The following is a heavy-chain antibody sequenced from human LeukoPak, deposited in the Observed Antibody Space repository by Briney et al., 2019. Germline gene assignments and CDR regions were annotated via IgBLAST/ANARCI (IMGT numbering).Heavy chain of an antibody. D-gene: IGHD3-22*01. J-gene: IGHJ4*02. V-gene: IGHV3-23*01. CDR3: ASGYYDSSGLFFDY. CDR1: GFTFSSYA. CDR2: NSGSGDYT. Sequence: GGSLRLSCAASGFTFSSYAMTWARQAPGKGLEWVSSNSGSGDYTNYAGSVKGRFTISRDNSKNTLYLQMNSLRAEDTAVYYCASGYYDSSGLFFDYWGQGTLVTVSS.